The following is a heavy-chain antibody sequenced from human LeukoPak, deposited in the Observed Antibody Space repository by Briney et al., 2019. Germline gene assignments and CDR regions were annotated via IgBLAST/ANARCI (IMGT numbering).Heavy chain of an antibody. D-gene: IGHD2-8*02. CDR1: GGSISSGGYY. CDR3: ARDDPATGGAFDI. J-gene: IGHJ3*02. Sequence: SQTLSLTCTVSGGSISSGGYYWSWIRQHPGKGLEWIGYIYYSGSTYYNPSLKSRVTISVDTSKNQFSLKLSSVSAADTAVYYCARDDPATGGAFDIWGQGTMVTVSS. CDR2: IYYSGST. V-gene: IGHV4-31*03.